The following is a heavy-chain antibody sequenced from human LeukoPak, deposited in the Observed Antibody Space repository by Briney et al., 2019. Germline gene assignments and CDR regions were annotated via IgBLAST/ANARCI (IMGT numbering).Heavy chain of an antibody. CDR2: IYSGGST. Sequence: GGCLRLSCAASGFTVSSNYMSWVRQAPGKGREWVSVIYSGGSTYYADSVKGRFTISRDNSKNTLYLQMNSLRAEDTAVYYCAREYYDYVWGSYRFAYWGQGELVTVSS. D-gene: IGHD3-16*02. CDR1: GFTVSSNY. CDR3: AREYYDYVWGSYRFAY. J-gene: IGHJ4*02. V-gene: IGHV3-53*01.